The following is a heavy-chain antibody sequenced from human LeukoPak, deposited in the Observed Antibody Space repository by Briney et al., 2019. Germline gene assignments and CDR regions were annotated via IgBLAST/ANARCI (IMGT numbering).Heavy chain of an antibody. CDR1: GDSVCSYY. CDR3: ATSRGGPWGAFDI. CDR2: MYYSGTT. D-gene: IGHD2-15*01. Sequence: SGTLSLTCTVSGDSVCSYYWSWIRQPPGQGLEWIGSMYYSGTTNYNPSLKSRVTISVATSKNQFSLRLSSVTAADTAIYYCATSRGGPWGAFDIWGQGTRVTVSS. V-gene: IGHV4-59*08. J-gene: IGHJ3*02.